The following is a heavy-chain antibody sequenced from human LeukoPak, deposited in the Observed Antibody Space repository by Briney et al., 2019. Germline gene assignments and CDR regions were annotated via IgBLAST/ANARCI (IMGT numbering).Heavy chain of an antibody. CDR3: ATLFGSSGYYWNY. J-gene: IGHJ4*02. V-gene: IGHV1-24*01. D-gene: IGHD3-22*01. Sequence: ASVKVSCKVSGYTLTELSMHWVRQAPGKGLEWMGGFDPEDGETIYAQKLQGRVTMTEDTSTDTAYMELSSLRSEDTAVYYCATLFGSSGYYWNYWGQGTLVTVSS. CDR1: GYTLTELS. CDR2: FDPEDGET.